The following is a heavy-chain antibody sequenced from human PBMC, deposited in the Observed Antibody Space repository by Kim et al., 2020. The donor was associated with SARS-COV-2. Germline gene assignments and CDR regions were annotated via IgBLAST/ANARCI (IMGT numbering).Heavy chain of an antibody. V-gene: IGHV4-31*02. CDR3: ARGHYGSGSQTKDDAFDI. D-gene: IGHD3-10*01. J-gene: IGHJ3*02. Sequence: KSRVTISVDTSKNQFSLKLSSVTAADTAVYYCARGHYGSGSQTKDDAFDIWGQGTMVTVSS.